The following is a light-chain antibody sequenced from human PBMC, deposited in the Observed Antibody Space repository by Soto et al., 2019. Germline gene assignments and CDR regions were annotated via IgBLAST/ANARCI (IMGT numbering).Light chain of an antibody. CDR2: EGS. V-gene: IGLV2-23*01. CDR1: SSDVGSYNL. Sequence: SVLTQPASVSGSPGQSITISCTGTSSDVGSYNLVSWYQQHPGKAPKLMIYEGSKRPSGVSNRFSGSKSGNTASLTISGLQAEDEADYYCCSYAGSSLYVFGTGTKVTVL. CDR3: CSYAGSSLYV. J-gene: IGLJ1*01.